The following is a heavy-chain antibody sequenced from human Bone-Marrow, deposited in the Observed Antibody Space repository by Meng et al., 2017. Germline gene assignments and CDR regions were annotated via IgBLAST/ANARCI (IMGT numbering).Heavy chain of an antibody. CDR1: GGSISSGDYY. CDR3: ARHNYGDYGWFDP. J-gene: IGHJ5*02. D-gene: IGHD4-17*01. CDR2: IYYSGST. V-gene: IGHV4-30-4*01. Sequence: QVQLQESGPGLVKPSHTLSLTCPVSGGSISSGDYYWSWIRQPPGKGLDWIGYIYYSGSTYYNPSLKSRVTISVDTSRNQFSLKLGSMTAADTAVYYCARHNYGDYGWFDPWGQGTLVTVSS.